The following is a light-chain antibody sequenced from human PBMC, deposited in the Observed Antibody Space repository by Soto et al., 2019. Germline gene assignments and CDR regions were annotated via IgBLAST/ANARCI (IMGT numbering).Light chain of an antibody. Sequence: QSALTQPASVSGSPGQSITISCTGTSNDVGGYNYVSWYQQHPGKAPKLMIYDVSNRPSGVADRFSGSKSGNTASLTISGLQAEDEADYYCSSYRAGGLYVFGTGTKLTAL. J-gene: IGLJ1*01. CDR1: SNDVGGYNY. CDR2: DVS. CDR3: SSYRAGGLYV. V-gene: IGLV2-14*03.